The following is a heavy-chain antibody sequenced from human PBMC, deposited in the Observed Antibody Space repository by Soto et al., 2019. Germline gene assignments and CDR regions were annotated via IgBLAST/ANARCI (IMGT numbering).Heavy chain of an antibody. V-gene: IGHV3-11*01. CDR1: GFTFSDYY. Sequence: PGGSLRLSCAASGFTFSDYYMSWIRQAPGKGLEWVSYISSSGSTIYYADSVKGRFTISRDNAKNSLYLQMNSLRAEDTAVYYCASSPPLDLEWLSDGAFDIWGQGTMVTVSS. J-gene: IGHJ3*02. CDR3: ASSPPLDLEWLSDGAFDI. CDR2: ISSSGSTI. D-gene: IGHD3-3*01.